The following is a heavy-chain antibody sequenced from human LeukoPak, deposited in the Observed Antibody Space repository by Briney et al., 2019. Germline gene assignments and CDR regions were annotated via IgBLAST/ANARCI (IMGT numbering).Heavy chain of an antibody. J-gene: IGHJ4*02. CDR1: GFTFSSYP. V-gene: IGHV3-30*04. Sequence: PGRSLRLSCAASGFTFSSYPIHWVRQAPGKGLEWVAVISYDGSNKYYADSVKGRFTISRDNSKNTLYLQMNSLRAEDTAVYYCAIRSYWGQGTLATVSS. CDR3: AIRSY. CDR2: ISYDGSNK.